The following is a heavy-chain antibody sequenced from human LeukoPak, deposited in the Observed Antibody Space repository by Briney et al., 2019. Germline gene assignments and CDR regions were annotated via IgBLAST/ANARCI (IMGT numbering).Heavy chain of an antibody. Sequence: GGSLRLSCAAPGFTFSSYAMSCVRQAPGKGLEWVSAISGSGGSTYYADSVKGRFTIPRDNSKNTLYLQMNSRRAEDTAVYYCAKEYGYCSGGSCYSGRYYYYYGMDVWGQGTTVTVSS. V-gene: IGHV3-23*01. CDR2: ISGSGGST. CDR3: AKEYGYCSGGSCYSGRYYYYYGMDV. J-gene: IGHJ6*02. D-gene: IGHD2-15*01. CDR1: GFTFSSYA.